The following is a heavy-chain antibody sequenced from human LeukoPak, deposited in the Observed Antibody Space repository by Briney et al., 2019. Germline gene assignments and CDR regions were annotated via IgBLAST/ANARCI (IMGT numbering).Heavy chain of an antibody. V-gene: IGHV1-69*13. D-gene: IGHD6-19*01. CDR1: GGTFSSYA. CDR2: IIPIFGTA. Sequence: ASVKVSCQASGGTFSSYANSWVRPAPGQGLEWMGGIIPIFGTANYAQKFQGRATNPPDEYTSKAYMELSSLRSEDTAVYYCASSREQLLVLSGFGYWGQGTLVTVSS. CDR3: ASSREQLLVLSGFGY. J-gene: IGHJ4*02.